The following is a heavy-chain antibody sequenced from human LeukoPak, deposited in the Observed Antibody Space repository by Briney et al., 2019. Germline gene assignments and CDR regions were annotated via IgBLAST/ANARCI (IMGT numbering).Heavy chain of an antibody. J-gene: IGHJ6*03. CDR1: GGSISSGTYY. Sequence: PSETLSLTCTVSGGSISSGTYYWSWIRQPAGKGLEWIGRIYSSGSTNYNPSLKSRVTISLDTSKNQFSLKLTSVTAADTAVYYCARESSGYDFTYHYYYMDVWGKGTTVTVSS. CDR2: IYSSGST. CDR3: ARESSGYDFTYHYYYMDV. D-gene: IGHD5-12*01. V-gene: IGHV4-61*02.